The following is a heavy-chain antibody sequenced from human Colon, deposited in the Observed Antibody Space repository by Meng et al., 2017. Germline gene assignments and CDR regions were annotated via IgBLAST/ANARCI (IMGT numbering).Heavy chain of an antibody. D-gene: IGHD5-12*01. J-gene: IGHJ5*02. V-gene: IGHV4-61*08. CDR3: ARGRYSGYLP. CDR2: INHSGST. CDR1: GGSGSSGDYY. Sequence: QVPLQDAARGLVRPSETLSLSCTVSGGSGSSGDYYWSWIRQPPGKGLEWIGEINHSGSTNYNPSLKSRVTISVDTSKNQFSLKLSSVTAADTAVYYCARGRYSGYLPWGQGTLVTVSS.